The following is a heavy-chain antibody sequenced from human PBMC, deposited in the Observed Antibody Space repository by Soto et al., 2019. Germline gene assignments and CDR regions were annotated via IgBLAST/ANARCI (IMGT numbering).Heavy chain of an antibody. CDR2: INHSGST. Sequence: SETLSLTCAVYGGSFSGYYGSWIRQPPGKGLEWIGEINHSGSTNYNPSLKSRVTISVDTSKNQFSLKLSSVTAADTAVYYCARGVLGYDFWSGYSTDYYYYYMDVWGKGTTVTVSS. CDR3: ARGVLGYDFWSGYSTDYYYYYMDV. CDR1: GGSFSGYY. V-gene: IGHV4-34*01. J-gene: IGHJ6*03. D-gene: IGHD3-3*01.